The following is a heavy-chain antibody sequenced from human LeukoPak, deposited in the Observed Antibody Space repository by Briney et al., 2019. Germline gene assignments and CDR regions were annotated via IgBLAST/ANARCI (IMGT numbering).Heavy chain of an antibody. CDR3: ARDDSYGLDY. D-gene: IGHD5-18*01. CDR1: GFTFDDYG. J-gene: IGHJ4*02. CDR2: ISSSGSTI. Sequence: GGSLRLSCAASGFTFDDYGMNWVRQAPGKGLEWVSYISSSGSTIYYADSVKGRFTISRDNAKNSLYLQMNSLRAEDTAVYYCARDDSYGLDYWGQGTLVTVPS. V-gene: IGHV3-48*03.